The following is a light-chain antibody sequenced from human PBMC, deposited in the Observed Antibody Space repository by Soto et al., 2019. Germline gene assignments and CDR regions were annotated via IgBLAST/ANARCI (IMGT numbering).Light chain of an antibody. Sequence: EIALTQSPGTLSLSPGERATLSCSASQSVTANYLAWYQQKPGQAPRLLIYAASIGATGIPDRFSGSGSWPDFTLTISRLEPEDFAVYDCLHYGIPLWTFGQGTKVEIK. CDR3: LHYGIPLWT. CDR1: QSVTANY. V-gene: IGKV3-20*01. CDR2: AAS. J-gene: IGKJ1*01.